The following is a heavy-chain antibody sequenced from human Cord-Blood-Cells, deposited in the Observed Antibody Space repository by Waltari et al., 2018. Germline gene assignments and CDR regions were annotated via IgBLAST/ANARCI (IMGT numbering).Heavy chain of an antibody. CDR3: ARAQADCSSTSCYWFDP. J-gene: IGHJ5*02. Sequence: PGKGLEWIGYIYYSGSTNYNPSLKSRVTISVDTSKNQFSLKLSSVTAADTAVYYCARAQADCSSTSCYWFDPWGQGTLVTVSS. CDR2: IYYSGST. V-gene: IGHV4-59*01. D-gene: IGHD2-2*01.